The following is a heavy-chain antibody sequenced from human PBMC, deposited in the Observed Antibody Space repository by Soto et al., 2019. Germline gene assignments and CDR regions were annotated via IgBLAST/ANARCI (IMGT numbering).Heavy chain of an antibody. CDR3: VKFRGRAYPYYYRDV. CDR1: GFTFSTYG. Sequence: DVQLLESGGGLVQWGGSLRLSCVTSGFTFSTYGMTWVRQAPGKGLEWVSYGGSGGSRYYAESVKGRFTISRDNSKNTQSMAMNSLRGEDTATYDGVKFRGRAYPYYYRDVWGKGTTVTVSS. V-gene: IGHV3-23*01. CDR2: GGSGGSR. D-gene: IGHD3-10*01. J-gene: IGHJ6*03.